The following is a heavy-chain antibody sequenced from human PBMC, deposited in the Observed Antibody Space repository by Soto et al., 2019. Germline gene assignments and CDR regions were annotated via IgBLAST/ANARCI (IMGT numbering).Heavy chain of an antibody. J-gene: IGHJ4*02. D-gene: IGHD3-3*01. Sequence: ASVKVSFKASGYTFTSYGISWVRQAPGQGLEWMGWISAYNGNTNYAQKLQGRVTMTTDTSTSTAYMELRSLRSDDTAVYYCARGTYDFWSDPFDYWGQGTLVTVSS. CDR1: GYTFTSYG. CDR2: ISAYNGNT. CDR3: ARGTYDFWSDPFDY. V-gene: IGHV1-18*01.